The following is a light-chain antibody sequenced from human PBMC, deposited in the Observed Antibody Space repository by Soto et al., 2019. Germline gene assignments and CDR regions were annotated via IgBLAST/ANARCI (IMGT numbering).Light chain of an antibody. CDR1: QSVSSSY. J-gene: IGKJ2*01. V-gene: IGKV3-20*01. CDR3: QQYGSSPYT. CDR2: GAS. Sequence: EIVLTQSPGTLSLSPGERATLSCRASQSVSSSYLAWYQQKPGQAPRLLIYGASSRATGIPDRFSCSGSGTDFTLTISRLEPEDFAVYYCQQYGSSPYTFSQGTKLEIK.